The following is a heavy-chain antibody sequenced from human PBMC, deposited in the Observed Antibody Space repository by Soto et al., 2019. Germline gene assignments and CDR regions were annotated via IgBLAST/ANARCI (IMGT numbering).Heavy chain of an antibody. CDR2: IYSDDDK. D-gene: IGHD1-26*01. J-gene: IGHJ4*02. V-gene: IGHV2-5*02. Sequence: QITLKESGPTLVKPTQTLTLTCTFSGFSLSSSGVDVGWIRQPPGKALEWLAIIYSDDDKRYSPSLRSRLTITKDTSKNLVVLTMTNMDPVDRATYYCAHLGESSGSYPFDYHGQGTLVTVSS. CDR1: GFSLSSSGVD. CDR3: AHLGESSGSYPFDY.